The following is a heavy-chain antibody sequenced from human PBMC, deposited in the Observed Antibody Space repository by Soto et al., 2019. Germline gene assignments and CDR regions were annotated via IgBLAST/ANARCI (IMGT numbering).Heavy chain of an antibody. D-gene: IGHD3-10*01. V-gene: IGHV1-46*03. J-gene: IGHJ4*02. Sequence: QVQLVQSGAEVKKPGASMKVSCKASGYTFTTFSIHWVRQAPRQGLEWMGTINPSGGRTRYAQKFQGRVAMTRDTSTSTVFMELSSLTADDTAVYYCARVYIGSGSYHFWGQGALVTVSS. CDR3: ARVYIGSGSYHF. CDR2: INPSGGRT. CDR1: GYTFTTFS.